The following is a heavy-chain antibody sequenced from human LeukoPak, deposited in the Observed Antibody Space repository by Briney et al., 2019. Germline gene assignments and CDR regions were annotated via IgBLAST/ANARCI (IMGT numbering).Heavy chain of an antibody. Sequence: PTGGSLRLSCAASGFSFSNNAMSWVRQAPGNGLEWVSPIGNSGGGTYYADSLQGRFTISRDDSNNTLYLQMNSLRAEDTAVYYCVKRYCSGDTCYSAFDYWGHGTLVTVSS. CDR1: GFSFSNNA. V-gene: IGHV3-23*01. J-gene: IGHJ4*01. D-gene: IGHD2-15*01. CDR2: IGNSGGGT. CDR3: VKRYCSGDTCYSAFDY.